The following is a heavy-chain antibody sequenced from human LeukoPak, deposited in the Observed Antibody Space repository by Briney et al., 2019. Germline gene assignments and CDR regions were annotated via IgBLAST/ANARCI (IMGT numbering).Heavy chain of an antibody. CDR3: ARESCSGGSCYGDY. CDR1: RFTFSSFW. J-gene: IGHJ4*02. V-gene: IGHV3-7*01. Sequence: GGSLRLSCAASRFTFSSFWMSCVRQAPGKGLEWVANIKQDGSEKYYVDSVKGRFTISRDNAKNSLYLQMNSLRAEDTAVYYCARESCSGGSCYGDYWGQGTLVTVSS. D-gene: IGHD2-15*01. CDR2: IKQDGSEK.